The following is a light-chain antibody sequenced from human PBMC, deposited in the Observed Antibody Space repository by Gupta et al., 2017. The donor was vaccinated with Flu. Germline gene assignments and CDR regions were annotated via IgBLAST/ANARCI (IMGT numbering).Light chain of an antibody. V-gene: IGKV1-5*03. CDR3: QHNSSLSAT. CDR1: QSIGAW. Sequence: DIQMTQSPSTLSASVGDRVTITCRASQSIGAWLAWYQQKPGKAPKFVIYKASILESGVPSRFSGGGSDTEFTLTISSLHPDDFATYYCQHNSSLSATFGQGTKVEVK. J-gene: IGKJ1*01. CDR2: KAS.